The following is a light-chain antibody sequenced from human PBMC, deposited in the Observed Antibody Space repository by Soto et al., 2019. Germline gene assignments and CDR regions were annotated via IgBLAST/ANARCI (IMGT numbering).Light chain of an antibody. J-gene: IGKJ1*01. CDR1: QSVSSN. V-gene: IGKV3-15*01. CDR3: QQYNNWPPWT. CDR2: GAS. Sequence: EIVMTQSPATLSVSPGERATLSCRASQSVSSNLAWYQQKPGQAPRLLIYGASTRATGIPARFSGSGSGTEFTLTIRSLKSEDFALYYCQQYNNWPPWTFGQGTKVEIK.